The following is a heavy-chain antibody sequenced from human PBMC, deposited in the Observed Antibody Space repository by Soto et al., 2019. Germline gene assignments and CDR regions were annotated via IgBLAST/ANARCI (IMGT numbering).Heavy chain of an antibody. Sequence: VQLLESGGGLVQLGGSRRLSCAASGFTLSSYAMSWVRQAPGKGLEWVSTISDSGSTYYADSVKGRFTISRDISKNTLYVQMSSLRAEDTAVYYCAKGGEGYCSGTSCLYHMDAWGKGTTVTVSS. CDR3: AKGGEGYCSGTSCLYHMDA. V-gene: IGHV3-23*01. J-gene: IGHJ6*03. D-gene: IGHD2-15*01. CDR1: GFTLSSYA. CDR2: ISDSGST.